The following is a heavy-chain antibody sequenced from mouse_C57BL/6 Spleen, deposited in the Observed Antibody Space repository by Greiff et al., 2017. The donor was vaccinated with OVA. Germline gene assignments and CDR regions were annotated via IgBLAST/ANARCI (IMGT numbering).Heavy chain of an antibody. CDR3: ARSITTALDY. V-gene: IGHV1-50*01. CDR1: GYTFTSYW. D-gene: IGHD1-2*01. J-gene: IGHJ2*01. CDR2: IDPSDSYT. Sequence: VQLQQSGAELVKPGASVKLSCKASGYTFTSYWMQWVKQRPGQGLEWIGEIDPSDSYTNYNQKFKGKATLTVDTSSSTAYMQLSSLTSEDSAVYYCARSITTALDYWGQGTTLTVSS.